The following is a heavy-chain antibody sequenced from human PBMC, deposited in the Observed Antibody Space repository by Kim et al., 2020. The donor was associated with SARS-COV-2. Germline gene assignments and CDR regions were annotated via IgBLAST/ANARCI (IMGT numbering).Heavy chain of an antibody. V-gene: IGHV4-34*01. D-gene: IGHD6-19*01. J-gene: IGHJ4*02. CDR2: INHSGST. CDR1: GGSFSGYY. Sequence: SETLSLTCAVYGGSFSGYYWSWIRQPPGKGLEWIGEINHSGSTNYNPSLKSRVTISVDTSKNQFSLKLSSVTAADTAVYYCAPPVRGGWLFDYWGQGTLVTVSS. CDR3: APPVRGGWLFDY.